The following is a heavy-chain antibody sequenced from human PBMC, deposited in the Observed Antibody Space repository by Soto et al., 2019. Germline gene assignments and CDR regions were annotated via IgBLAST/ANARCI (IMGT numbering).Heavy chain of an antibody. CDR3: GRHGGSCGWYPRIYYYGMDV. J-gene: IGHJ6*02. Sequence: QLLLQESGPGLVKPSETLSLTCTVSGDSISSSSSYWGWIRQPPGKGLEWIGSIYYNGSTHYNPSLQSRVTISVDKSTNQLPLKLSSVTAADRAMYYCGRHGGSCGWYPRIYYYGMDVWGQGTTVTVSS. CDR2: IYYNGST. D-gene: IGHD6-19*01. CDR1: GDSISSSSSY. V-gene: IGHV4-39*01.